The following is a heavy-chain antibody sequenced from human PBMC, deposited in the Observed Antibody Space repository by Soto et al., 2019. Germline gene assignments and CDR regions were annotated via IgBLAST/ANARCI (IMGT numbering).Heavy chain of an antibody. CDR3: XXXXXPPYYYYGLDV. Sequence: QGHLVQSGAEVKKPGTSVKVSCKASGYTFTRYGISWVRQAPGQGLEWMGWISGYNGDTNYAQNLQGRVTMTIDTSTSTAYMELRSLTSDXXAVXXXXXXXXPPYYYYGLDVWGQGTTVTVSS. CDR1: GYTFTRYG. J-gene: IGHJ6*02. CDR2: ISGYNGDT. V-gene: IGHV1-18*01.